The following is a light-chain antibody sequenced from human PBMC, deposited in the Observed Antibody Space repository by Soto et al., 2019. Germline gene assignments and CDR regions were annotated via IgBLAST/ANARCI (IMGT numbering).Light chain of an antibody. J-gene: IGKJ2*03. V-gene: IGKV3-20*01. CDR1: RSVSSNY. Sequence: EIVLTQSPGTLSLSPGEGVTLSCRASRSVSSNYLAWYQQKPGQAPRLLIYATSSRATGIPDRFSGSGSGTDFTLTISRLEPEDFAMYYCQQYGDYNSPRYSFGQGTRLEI. CDR2: ATS. CDR3: QQYGDYNSPRYS.